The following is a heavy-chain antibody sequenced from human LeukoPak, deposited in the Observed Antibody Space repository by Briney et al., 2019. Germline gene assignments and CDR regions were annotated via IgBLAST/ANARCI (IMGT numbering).Heavy chain of an antibody. CDR2: INPNSGGT. Sequence: GASVNVSCKASGYTFTCYYMHWVRQAPGQGLEWMEWINPNSGGTNYAQKFQGRVTMTRDTSISTAYMELSRLRSDDTAVYYCARRYYYDSSGFPLDYWGQGTLVTVSS. J-gene: IGHJ4*02. CDR3: ARRYYYDSSGFPLDY. V-gene: IGHV1-2*02. CDR1: GYTFTCYY. D-gene: IGHD3-22*01.